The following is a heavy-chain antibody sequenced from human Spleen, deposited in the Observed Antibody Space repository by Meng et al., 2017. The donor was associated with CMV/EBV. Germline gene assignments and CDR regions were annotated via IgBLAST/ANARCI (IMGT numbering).Heavy chain of an antibody. CDR3: ARHQRATVVTPGYYGMDV. D-gene: IGHD4-23*01. V-gene: IGHV1-46*01. CDR1: FTSYY. J-gene: IGHJ6*02. CDR2: INPSGGST. Sequence: FTSYYMHWVRQAPGQGLEWMGIINPSGGSTSYAQKFQGRVTMTRDTSTSTVYMELSSLRSEDTAVYYCARHQRATVVTPGYYGMDVWGQGTTVTVSS.